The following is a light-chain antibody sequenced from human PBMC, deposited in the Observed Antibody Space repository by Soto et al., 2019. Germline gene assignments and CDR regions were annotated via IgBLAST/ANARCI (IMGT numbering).Light chain of an antibody. J-gene: IGLJ1*01. V-gene: IGLV2-23*02. CDR2: EVT. CDR3: CSYAGSSTYV. CDR1: SSDVGSYDL. Sequence: QSVLTQPASVSGSPGQAITPSCPGTSSDVGSYDLVSWYQQHPGKAPKLMIYEVTKRPSGVSNRFSGSKSGNTASLTISGLQAEDEADYYCCSYAGSSTYVFGTGTKVTVL.